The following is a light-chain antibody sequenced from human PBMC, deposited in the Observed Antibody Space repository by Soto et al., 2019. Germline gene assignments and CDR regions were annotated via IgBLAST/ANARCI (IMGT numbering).Light chain of an antibody. CDR1: QSVSSSY. Sequence: EIVLTQSPGTLSLSPGERATLSCRASQSVSSSYLAWYQQKPGQAPRLLIYGASSRATSIPDRFSGSGSGTDFTLTISRLEPEDFAVYSCQQYCSSPVTFGQGTKV. J-gene: IGKJ1*01. CDR2: GAS. V-gene: IGKV3-20*01. CDR3: QQYCSSPVT.